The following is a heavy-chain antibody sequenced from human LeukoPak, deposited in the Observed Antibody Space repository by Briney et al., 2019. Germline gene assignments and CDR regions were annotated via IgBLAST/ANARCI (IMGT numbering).Heavy chain of an antibody. CDR2: IYYSGST. CDR1: GGSISSSSYY. D-gene: IGHD3-22*01. V-gene: IGHV4-39*07. Sequence: SETLSLTCTVSGGSISSSSYYWGWIRQPPGKGLEWIGSIYYSGSTYYNPSLKSRVTISVDTSKNQFSLKLSSVTAADTAVYYCARTLNDDYDSSGYPIDYWGQGTLVTVSS. CDR3: ARTLNDDYDSSGYPIDY. J-gene: IGHJ4*02.